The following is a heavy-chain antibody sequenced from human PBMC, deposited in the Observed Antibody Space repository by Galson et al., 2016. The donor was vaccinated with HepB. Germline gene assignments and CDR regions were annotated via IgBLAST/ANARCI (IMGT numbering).Heavy chain of an antibody. V-gene: IGHV6-1*01. CDR1: GDSVSTNSAA. Sequence: AISGDSVSTNSAAWNWIRQSPSRGLEWLGRTYYRSKWWTYYALSVEGRITINPDTSKNQISLHLNSVTPEDTAVYYCARGEANWDGGGDNWLDPWGQGTLVIVSS. CDR2: TYYRSKWWT. D-gene: IGHD7-27*01. J-gene: IGHJ5*02. CDR3: ARGEANWDGGGDNWLDP.